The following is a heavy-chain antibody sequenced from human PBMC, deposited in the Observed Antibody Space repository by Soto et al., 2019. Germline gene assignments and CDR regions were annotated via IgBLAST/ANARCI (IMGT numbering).Heavy chain of an antibody. CDR2: IYYSGST. D-gene: IGHD1-26*01. CDR3: AGSGGSGSYSVSRWFDP. V-gene: IGHV4-39*01. Sequence: SETLSLTCTVSGGSISSSSYYWGWIRQPPGKGLEWIGSIYYSGSTYYNPSLKSRVTISVDTSKNQFSLKLSSVTAADTAVYYCAGSGGSGSYSVSRWFDPWGQGTLVTVSS. J-gene: IGHJ5*02. CDR1: GGSISSSSYY.